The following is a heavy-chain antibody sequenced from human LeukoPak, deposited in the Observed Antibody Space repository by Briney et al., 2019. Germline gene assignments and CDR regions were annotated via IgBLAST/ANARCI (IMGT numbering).Heavy chain of an antibody. Sequence: SETLSLTCTVSGDSISSSSYYWGWIRQPPGKGLEWIASIYSSVTYYNPSLKSRVTISVDTSKNQFSLKLSSVTAADTAVYYCARAYYYDSSDAFAIWGQGTMVTVSS. J-gene: IGHJ3*02. CDR3: ARAYYYDSSDAFAI. V-gene: IGHV4-39*07. D-gene: IGHD3-22*01. CDR1: GDSISSSSYY. CDR2: IYSSVT.